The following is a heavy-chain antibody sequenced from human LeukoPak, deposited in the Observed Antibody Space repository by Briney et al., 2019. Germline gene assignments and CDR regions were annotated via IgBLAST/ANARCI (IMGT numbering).Heavy chain of an antibody. Sequence: GGSLRLSCAASGFTFSNYAMSWVRQAPGKGLEWVSAISGSGGSSGGSTYYADSVKGRVTISRDNSKNTLYRQMNSLRAEDTAVYFCAKGVYYYDSSRYYYAYYFDYWGQGTLVTVSS. V-gene: IGHV3-23*01. CDR1: GFTFSNYA. CDR3: AKGVYYYDSSRYYYAYYFDY. CDR2: ISGSGGSSGGST. J-gene: IGHJ4*02. D-gene: IGHD3-22*01.